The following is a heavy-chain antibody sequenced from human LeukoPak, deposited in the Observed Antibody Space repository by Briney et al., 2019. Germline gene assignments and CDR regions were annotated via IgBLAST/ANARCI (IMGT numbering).Heavy chain of an antibody. CDR3: ARGVGYTYYYDSSGYYVDY. J-gene: IGHJ4*02. D-gene: IGHD3-22*01. CDR2: IYYSGNT. Sequence: SETLSLTCTVSGVSISSSNSYWGWIRQPPGKGLEWIGSIYYSGNTYYNASLKSQVSISIDTSKNRFSLKLTSVTAADTAVYYCARGVGYTYYYDSSGYYVDYWGQGTLVTGSS. CDR1: GVSISSSNSY. V-gene: IGHV4-39*01.